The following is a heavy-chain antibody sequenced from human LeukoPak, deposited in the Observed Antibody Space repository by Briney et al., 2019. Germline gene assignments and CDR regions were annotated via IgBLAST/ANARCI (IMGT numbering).Heavy chain of an antibody. CDR1: GGSISSSSYY. V-gene: IGHV4-39*01. CDR2: IYYSGST. CDR3: ARRGHIGGSGTTAYYYYYYMDV. J-gene: IGHJ6*03. D-gene: IGHD1-1*01. Sequence: SETLSLTCTVSGGSISSSSYYWGWIRQPPGRGLEWIGSIYYSGSTYYNPSLKSRVTISVDTSKNQFSLKLSSVTAADTAVYYCARRGHIGGSGTTAYYYYYYMDVWGKGTTVTISS.